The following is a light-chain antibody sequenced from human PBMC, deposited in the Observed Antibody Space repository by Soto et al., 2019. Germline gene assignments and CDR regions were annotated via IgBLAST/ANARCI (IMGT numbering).Light chain of an antibody. CDR2: SNN. CDR1: SSNIGSNT. J-gene: IGLJ2*01. Sequence: QSVLTQPPSASGTPGQRVTISCSGRSSNIGSNTVNWYQQLPGTAPKLLIYSNNQRPSGVPDRFSGSKSGTSASLAISGLQSEDEADYYCAAWDDSGNVKVFGGGTKVTVL. V-gene: IGLV1-44*01. CDR3: AAWDDSGNVKV.